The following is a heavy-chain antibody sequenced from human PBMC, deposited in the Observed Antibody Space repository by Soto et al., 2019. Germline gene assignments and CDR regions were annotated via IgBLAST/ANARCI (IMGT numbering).Heavy chain of an antibody. CDR1: GFTFSSYG. D-gene: IGHD5-12*01. J-gene: IGHJ6*03. CDR3: AREVMENSGYDSRGNYYYYYYMDV. Sequence: GGSLRLSCAASGFTFSSYGMHWVHQAPGKGLEWVAVIWYDGSNKYYAESVKGRFTISRDNSKNTLYLQMNSLRAEDTAVYYCAREVMENSGYDSRGNYYYYYYMDVWGKGTTVTVSS. CDR2: IWYDGSNK. V-gene: IGHV3-33*01.